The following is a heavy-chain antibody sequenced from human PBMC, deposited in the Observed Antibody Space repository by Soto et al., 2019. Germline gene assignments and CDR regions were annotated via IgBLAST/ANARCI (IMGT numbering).Heavy chain of an antibody. J-gene: IGHJ3*02. CDR3: ARGHDYGNAFDI. D-gene: IGHD4-17*01. V-gene: IGHV4-59*01. Sequence: PSETLSLTCTVSGGSIISYYWSWILQPPGKGLEWIGYIYYSGSTNYNPSLKSRVTISVDTSKNQFSLKLSSVTAADTAVYYCARGHDYGNAFDIWGQGTMVTVS. CDR1: GGSIISYY. CDR2: IYYSGST.